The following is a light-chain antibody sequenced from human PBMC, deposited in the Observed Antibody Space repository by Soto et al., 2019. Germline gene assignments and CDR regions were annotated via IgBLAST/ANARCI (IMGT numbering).Light chain of an antibody. CDR3: QQYGSSPPIT. J-gene: IGKJ5*01. V-gene: IGKV3-20*01. CDR1: QSVSSSY. CDR2: GAS. Sequence: EIVLTQSPATLSLSPGERATLSCRASQSVSSSYLAWYQQKPGQAPRLLIYGASSRATGIPDRFSGSGSGTDFTLTISRLEPEDFAVYYCQQYGSSPPITFGQGTRLGIK.